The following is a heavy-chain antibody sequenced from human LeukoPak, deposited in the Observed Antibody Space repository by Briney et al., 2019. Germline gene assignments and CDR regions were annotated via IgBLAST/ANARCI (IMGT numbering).Heavy chain of an antibody. D-gene: IGHD6-13*01. CDR1: GFTFSSYA. Sequence: GGSLRLSCAASGFTFSSYAMNWVRQAPGKGLEWVSSISSSSSYIYYADSVKGRFTISRDNAKNSLYLQMNTLRAEDTAVYYCAGAGQLGILWYFDLWGRGTQVTVSS. V-gene: IGHV3-21*01. J-gene: IGHJ2*01. CDR2: ISSSSSYI. CDR3: AGAGQLGILWYFDL.